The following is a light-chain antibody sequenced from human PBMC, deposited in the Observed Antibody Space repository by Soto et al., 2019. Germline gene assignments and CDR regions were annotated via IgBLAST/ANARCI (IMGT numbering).Light chain of an antibody. J-gene: IGLJ2*01. Sequence: NFMLTQPHSVSESPGKTVTSSGTRSSGSIASNYVQWYQQRPGSAPTTVIYEDNQRPSGDPDRFSGSIDSSSNSASLTISGLKTEDEADYYCQSYDSSNVVFGGGTQVTVL. CDR1: SGSIASNY. CDR2: EDN. V-gene: IGLV6-57*04. CDR3: QSYDSSNVV.